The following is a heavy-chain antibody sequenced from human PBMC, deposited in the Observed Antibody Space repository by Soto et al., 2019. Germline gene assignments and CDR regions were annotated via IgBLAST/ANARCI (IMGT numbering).Heavy chain of an antibody. J-gene: IGHJ4*02. CDR3: ARDKITGLFDY. Sequence: SETLSLTCAVYGGSFSGYYWTWIRQPPGTGLEWIGEINHSGSTNYNPSLKSRVTISVDTSKNQFSLKLTSVTAADTAVYYCARDKITGLFDYWGQGILVT. V-gene: IGHV4-34*01. CDR1: GGSFSGYY. D-gene: IGHD2-8*02. CDR2: INHSGST.